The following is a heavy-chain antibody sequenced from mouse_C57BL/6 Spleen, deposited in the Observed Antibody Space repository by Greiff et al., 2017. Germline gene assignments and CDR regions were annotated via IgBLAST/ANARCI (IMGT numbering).Heavy chain of an antibody. D-gene: IGHD1-1*01. CDR3: ERARYGSRGGYYAMDY. V-gene: IGHV3-3*01. CDR1: GFSFNSDCY. J-gene: IGHJ4*01. CDR2: TFYSGIT. Sequence: VQLKQSGPSLVRPSQTLSLTCTVTGFSFNSDCYWIWIRQFPGNKLEYIGYTFYSGITYYNPSLESRTYITRDTSKNQFSLKLSSVTTEDTATYYGERARYGSRGGYYAMDYWGQGTSVTVSS.